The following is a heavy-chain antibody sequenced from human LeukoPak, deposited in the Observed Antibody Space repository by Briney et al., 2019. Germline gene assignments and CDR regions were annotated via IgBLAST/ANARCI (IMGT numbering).Heavy chain of an antibody. J-gene: IGHJ4*02. D-gene: IGHD1-26*01. CDR3: AKAVGYSGSREYYFDY. CDR2: ISWNSGSI. Sequence: GGSLRLSCAASGFTFDDYAMHWVRQAPGKGLEWVSGISWNSGSIGYADSVKGRFTISRDNAKNSLFLQMNSLRAEDTALYYCAKAVGYSGSREYYFDYWGQGTLVNVSS. V-gene: IGHV3-9*01. CDR1: GFTFDDYA.